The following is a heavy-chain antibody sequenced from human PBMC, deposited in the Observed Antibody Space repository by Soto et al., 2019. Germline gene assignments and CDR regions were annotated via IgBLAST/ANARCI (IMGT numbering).Heavy chain of an antibody. J-gene: IGHJ4*02. CDR3: ARVSSGWWYFDS. CDR2: IYYSGST. CDR1: GGSISSYY. D-gene: IGHD6-19*01. V-gene: IGHV4-59*01. Sequence: QGQLQESGPGLVKPSETLSLTCTVSGGSISSYYWSWIRQPPGKGLEWIGYIYYSGSTNYNPSLKSRVTISVNTSKNQFSLKLTSVTAADTAVYYCARVSSGWWYFDSWGQGTLVTVSS.